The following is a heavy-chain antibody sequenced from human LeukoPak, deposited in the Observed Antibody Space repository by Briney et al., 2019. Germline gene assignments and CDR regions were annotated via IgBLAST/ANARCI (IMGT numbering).Heavy chain of an antibody. J-gene: IGHJ4*02. CDR2: ISYDGSNK. V-gene: IGHV3-30*18. D-gene: IGHD4-23*01. CDR3: AKDLGLRWYTLGY. CDR1: GFTFSGYG. Sequence: GGSLRLSCAASGFTFSGYGMHWVRQAPGKGLEWVAVISYDGSNKYYADSVKGRFTISRDNSKNTLYLQMNSLRAEDTAVYYCAKDLGLRWYTLGYWGQGTLVTVSS.